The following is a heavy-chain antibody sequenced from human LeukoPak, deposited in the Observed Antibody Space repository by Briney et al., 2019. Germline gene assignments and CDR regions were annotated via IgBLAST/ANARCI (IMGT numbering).Heavy chain of an antibody. Sequence: SETLSLTCAVYGVSFSGYYWSWIRQPPGKGLEWIGEINHSGSTNYNPSLKSRVTISVDTSKNQFSLKLSSVTAADTAVYYRARARPKYYYDSSGFDYWGQGTLVTVSS. CDR2: INHSGST. CDR1: GVSFSGYY. V-gene: IGHV4-34*01. CDR3: ARARPKYYYDSSGFDY. D-gene: IGHD3-22*01. J-gene: IGHJ4*02.